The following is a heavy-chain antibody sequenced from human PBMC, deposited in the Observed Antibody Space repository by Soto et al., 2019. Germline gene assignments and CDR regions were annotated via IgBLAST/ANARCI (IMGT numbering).Heavy chain of an antibody. CDR3: AKEWSDARTREKCGLVDY. Sequence: GGSLRLSCAASGFTFSSYAMAWVRQAPGKGLEWVSTIRASGTSTYYADSVEGRFSISRDNSKNTLYLQMNSLRAEDTAVYYCAKEWSDARTREKCGLVDYWGQGARVTVSS. J-gene: IGHJ4*02. V-gene: IGHV3-23*01. CDR2: IRASGTST. CDR1: GFTFSSYA. D-gene: IGHD2-8*01.